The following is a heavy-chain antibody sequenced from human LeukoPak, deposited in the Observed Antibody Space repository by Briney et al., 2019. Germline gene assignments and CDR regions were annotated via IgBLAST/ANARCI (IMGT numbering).Heavy chain of an antibody. D-gene: IGHD4/OR15-4a*01. Sequence: GGSLRLSCVASGFTFSSYWMSWVRQAPGKGLEWVANIKQDGSEKYYVDSVKGRFTISRDNAKNSLYLQMNSLRAEDTAVYYCARDLDDYGGNYYYGMDVWGQGTTVTVSS. CDR2: IKQDGSEK. V-gene: IGHV3-7*01. CDR3: ARDLDDYGGNYYYGMDV. J-gene: IGHJ6*02. CDR1: GFTFSSYW.